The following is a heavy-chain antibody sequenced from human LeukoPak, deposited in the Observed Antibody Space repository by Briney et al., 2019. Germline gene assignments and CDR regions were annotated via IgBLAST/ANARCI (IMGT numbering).Heavy chain of an antibody. V-gene: IGHV1-2*02. CDR2: INPNSGGT. J-gene: IGHJ6*03. Sequence: ASVKVSCKASGYTFTDYYINWVRQAPGQGLEWMGWINPNSGGTNYAQKFQGRVTMTRDTSISTAYMGLSRLRSDDTAVYYCARFAAAAGNLEYYYYYYMDVWGKGTTVTISS. CDR1: GYTFTDYY. CDR3: ARFAAAAGNLEYYYYYYMDV. D-gene: IGHD6-13*01.